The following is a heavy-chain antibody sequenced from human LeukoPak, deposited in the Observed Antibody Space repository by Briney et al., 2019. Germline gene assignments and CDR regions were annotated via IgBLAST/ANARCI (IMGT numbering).Heavy chain of an antibody. Sequence: SQTLSLTCTVSGGSISSGDYYWSWLRQPPGKGLEWIGYIYYSGSTYYNPSLKSRVTISVDTSKNQFSLKLSSVTAADTAVYYCARGYCSSTSCYFGILFDPWGQGTLVTVSS. CDR3: ARGYCSSTSCYFGILFDP. CDR1: GGSISSGDYY. J-gene: IGHJ5*02. CDR2: IYYSGST. V-gene: IGHV4-30-4*01. D-gene: IGHD2-2*01.